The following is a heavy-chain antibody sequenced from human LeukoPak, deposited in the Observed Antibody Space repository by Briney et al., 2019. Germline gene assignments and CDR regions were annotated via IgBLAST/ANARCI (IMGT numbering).Heavy chain of an antibody. CDR1: GGSFSGYY. CDR3: ASLSSGWYWDLDY. J-gene: IGHJ4*02. D-gene: IGHD6-19*01. CDR2: INHSGST. Sequence: SETLSLTCAVYGGSFSGYYWSWIRQPPGKGLEWIGEINHSGSTNYNPSLKSRVTISVDTSKNQSSLKLSSVTAADTAVYYCASLSSGWYWDLDYWGQGTLVTVSS. V-gene: IGHV4-34*01.